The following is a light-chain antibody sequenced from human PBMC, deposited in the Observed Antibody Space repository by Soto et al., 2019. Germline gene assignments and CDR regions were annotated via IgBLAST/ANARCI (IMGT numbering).Light chain of an antibody. CDR1: QSVRSSH. V-gene: IGKV3-20*01. J-gene: IGKJ1*01. CDR2: GAS. CDR3: QQYGSSGT. Sequence: EIVLTQSPGTLSLSRGERATLSCRASQSVRSSHLAWYQQKPGQAPRLLIYGASSRATGILDRFSGSGSGTDFTLTISRLEPEDFAVYYCQQYGSSGTFGQGTKVDIK.